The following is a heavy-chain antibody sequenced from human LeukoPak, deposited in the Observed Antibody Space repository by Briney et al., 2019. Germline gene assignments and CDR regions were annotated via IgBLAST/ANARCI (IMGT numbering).Heavy chain of an antibody. Sequence: GGALRLSCAASGFTFSSYAMHWVRQAPGKGLEWVAVISYDGSNKYYADSVKGRFTISRDNSKNTLYLQMNSLRAEDTAVYYRAKTYYDLWSGYFVDYWVQGTHVAVSS. V-gene: IGHV3-30*04. CDR1: GFTFSSYA. CDR2: ISYDGSNK. CDR3: AKTYYDLWSGYFVDY. D-gene: IGHD3-3*01. J-gene: IGHJ4*02.